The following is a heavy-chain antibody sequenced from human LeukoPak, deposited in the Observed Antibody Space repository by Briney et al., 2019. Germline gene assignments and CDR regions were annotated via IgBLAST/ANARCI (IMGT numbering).Heavy chain of an antibody. Sequence: PGGSLRLSCAASGFIFNNYAMTWVRQAPGKGLEWVSGISGSGDSTNYADSVKGRSTISRDNPKNTVYLQMNSLRAEDTAVYYCAKDRVCSGGSCYYDYWGQGTLVTVSS. V-gene: IGHV3-23*01. J-gene: IGHJ4*02. CDR3: AKDRVCSGGSCYYDY. CDR1: GFIFNNYA. CDR2: ISGSGDST. D-gene: IGHD2-15*01.